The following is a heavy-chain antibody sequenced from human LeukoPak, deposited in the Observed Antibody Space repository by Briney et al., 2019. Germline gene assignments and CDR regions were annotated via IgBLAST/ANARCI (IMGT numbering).Heavy chain of an antibody. J-gene: IGHJ4*02. CDR3: AKDRSGGIAAAAY. CDR2: ISGSGGST. D-gene: IGHD6-13*01. V-gene: IGHV3-23*01. CDR1: GFTFSSYA. Sequence: GGSLRLSCAASGFTFSSYAMSWVRQAPGKGLEWVSAISGSGGSTYYADSVKGRFTISRDNSKNTLYLQMNSLRAEDTAVYCCAKDRSGGIAAAAYWGQGTLVTVSS.